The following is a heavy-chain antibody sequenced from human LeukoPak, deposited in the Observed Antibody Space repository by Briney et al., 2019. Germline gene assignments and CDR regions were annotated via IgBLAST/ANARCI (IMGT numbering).Heavy chain of an antibody. Sequence: PGGSLRLSCAAPGFTFSSYWMSWVRQAPGKGLEWVANIKQDGSEKYYVDSVKGRFTISRDNSKNTLYLQMGSLRAEDMAVYYCARVWGASGYSSLSDYWGQGTLVTVSS. D-gene: IGHD3-22*01. CDR2: IKQDGSEK. J-gene: IGHJ4*02. V-gene: IGHV3-7*01. CDR1: GFTFSSYW. CDR3: ARVWGASGYSSLSDY.